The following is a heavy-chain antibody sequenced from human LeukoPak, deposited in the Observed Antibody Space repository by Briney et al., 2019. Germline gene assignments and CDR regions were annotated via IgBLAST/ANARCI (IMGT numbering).Heavy chain of an antibody. CDR3: AKRPHYDFWSGPTFFDY. CDR2: IKQDGSEK. J-gene: IGHJ4*02. Sequence: GGSLRLSCAASGFAFSSYWMSWVRQAPGKGLEWVANIKQDGSEKYYVDSVKGRFTISRDNAKNSLYLQMNSLRAEDTAVYYCAKRPHYDFWSGPTFFDYWGQGTLVTVSS. D-gene: IGHD3-3*01. V-gene: IGHV3-7*03. CDR1: GFAFSSYW.